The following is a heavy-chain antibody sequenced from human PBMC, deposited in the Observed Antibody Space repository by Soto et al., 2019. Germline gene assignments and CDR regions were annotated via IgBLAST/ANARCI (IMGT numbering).Heavy chain of an antibody. CDR1: GFTFSSYA. V-gene: IGHV3-23*01. CDR3: AKNYYDSSGYPYFDY. CDR2: VSSSGGST. D-gene: IGHD3-22*01. J-gene: IGHJ4*02. Sequence: PGGSLRLSCAASGFTFSSYAMSWVRQAPGKGLEWVSAVSSSGGSTYYADSVKGRFTISRDNSKNTLYLQMNSLRVEDTAVYYCAKNYYDSSGYPYFDYWGQGTLVTVSS.